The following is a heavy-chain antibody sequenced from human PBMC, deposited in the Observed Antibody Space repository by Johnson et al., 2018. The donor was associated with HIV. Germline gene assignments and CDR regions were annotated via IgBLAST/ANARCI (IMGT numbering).Heavy chain of an antibody. Sequence: QMLLVESGGGVVQPGGSLRLSCAASGFTFSSYGMHWVRQAPGTGLEWVAFIRFDGSNKYFADSVKGRFTISRDNSKNTLFLQINSLRTEDTAVYYCAKTRSPSRAFDIWGQGTMVTVSS. V-gene: IGHV3-30*02. CDR1: GFTFSSYG. D-gene: IGHD1-26*01. J-gene: IGHJ3*02. CDR2: IRFDGSNK. CDR3: AKTRSPSRAFDI.